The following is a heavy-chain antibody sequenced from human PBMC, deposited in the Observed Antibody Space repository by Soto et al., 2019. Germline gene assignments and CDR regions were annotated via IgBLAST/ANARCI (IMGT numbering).Heavy chain of an antibody. Sequence: QVQLVQSGAEVKKPGASVKVSCKASGYTFTGYAIHWVRQAPGQRLEWMGWINAGDGVTKYSQKFQGRVTITWDTSASTAYMELSSLRSEDTAVFYCARGDAGTDFDYWGQGTLVTVSS. CDR3: ARGDAGTDFDY. J-gene: IGHJ4*02. D-gene: IGHD3-10*01. CDR2: INAGDGVT. CDR1: GYTFTGYA. V-gene: IGHV1-3*01.